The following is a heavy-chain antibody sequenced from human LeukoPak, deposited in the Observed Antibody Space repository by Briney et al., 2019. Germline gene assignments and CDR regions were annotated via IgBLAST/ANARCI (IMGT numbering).Heavy chain of an antibody. Sequence: SETLSLTCTVSGGSISSSSYSWGWIRQPPGKGLEWIGSTYYSGSTYYNPSLKSRVTISVDTSKNQFSLKLSSVTAADTAVYYCASPRVVGIVDYWGQGTLVTVSS. V-gene: IGHV4-39*01. CDR3: ASPRVVGIVDY. D-gene: IGHD2-15*01. CDR1: GGSISSSSYS. J-gene: IGHJ4*02. CDR2: TYYSGST.